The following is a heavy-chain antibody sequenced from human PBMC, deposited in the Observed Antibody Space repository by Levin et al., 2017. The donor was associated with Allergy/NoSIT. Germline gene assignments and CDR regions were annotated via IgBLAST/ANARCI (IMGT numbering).Heavy chain of an antibody. CDR3: ARDYRNFDY. D-gene: IGHD3-16*02. CDR2: IKQDGSEK. V-gene: IGHV3-7*04. CDR1: GFTFSTYW. J-gene: IGHJ4*02. Sequence: GESLKISCAASGFTFSTYWMSWVRQAPGKGLEWVANIKQDGSEKYYVDSVKGRFTISRDNAKNSLYLQMNSLRAEDTAVYYCARDYRNFDYWGQGTLVTVSS.